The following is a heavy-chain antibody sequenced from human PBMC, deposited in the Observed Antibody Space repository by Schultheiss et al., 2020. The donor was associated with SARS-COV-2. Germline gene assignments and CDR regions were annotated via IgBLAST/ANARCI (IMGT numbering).Heavy chain of an antibody. D-gene: IGHD2-2*01. Sequence: GGSLRLSCKGSGYSFTSYWIGWVRQMPGKGLEWMGIIYPGDSDTRYSPSFQGQVTISADKSISTAYLQWSSLKASYTAMYYCARGVVPAAIDAFDIWGQGTTFTGSS. V-gene: IGHV5-51*01. CDR2: IYPGDSDT. CDR3: ARGVVPAAIDAFDI. CDR1: GYSFTSYW. J-gene: IGHJ3*02.